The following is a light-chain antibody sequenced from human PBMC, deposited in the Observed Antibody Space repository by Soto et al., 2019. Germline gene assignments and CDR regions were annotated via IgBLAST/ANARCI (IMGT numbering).Light chain of an antibody. V-gene: IGKV3-15*01. CDR1: QSVSID. J-gene: IGKJ1*01. CDR2: GAS. Sequence: TLSCRASQSVSIDLAWYQQTPGQAPRLLIYGASTRATGVPPTFSGSASGTEFTLTISSLQSEDFTVYYCQQYNKWPLTFGQGTKVDIK. CDR3: QQYNKWPLT.